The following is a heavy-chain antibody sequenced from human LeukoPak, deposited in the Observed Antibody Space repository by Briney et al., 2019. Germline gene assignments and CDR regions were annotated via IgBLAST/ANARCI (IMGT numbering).Heavy chain of an antibody. CDR1: GGSINSYY. V-gene: IGHV4-4*07. D-gene: IGHD1-26*01. J-gene: IGHJ3*02. CDR3: ARDLASSVGTFDT. CDR2: IYTSGTT. Sequence: SETLSLTCTVSGGSINSYYWYWVRQPAGKGLEWIGRIYTSGTTKYNPSLKSRLTMSVDTSKNQFSLKLGSVTAADTAVYYCARDLASSVGTFDTWGQGTMVTVSS.